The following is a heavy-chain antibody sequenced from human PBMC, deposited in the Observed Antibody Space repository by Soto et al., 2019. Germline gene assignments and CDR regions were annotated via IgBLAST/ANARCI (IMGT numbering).Heavy chain of an antibody. CDR2: IYPRDSDV. CDR1: GYNFPGLW. V-gene: IGHV5-51*01. Sequence: PGESLKISCQASGYNFPGLWIAWVRQMPGKGLELMGMIYPRDSDVRYRPSFQGQVTISVDKSIQTTYLQWSSLKASDTAMYFCARQYGLIYYWFALWGQGTRVTVSS. CDR3: ARQYGLIYYWFAL. J-gene: IGHJ5*01. D-gene: IGHD3-10*01.